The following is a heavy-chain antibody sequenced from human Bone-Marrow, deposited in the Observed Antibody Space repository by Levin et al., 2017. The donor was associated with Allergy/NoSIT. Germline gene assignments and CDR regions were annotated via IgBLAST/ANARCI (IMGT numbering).Heavy chain of an antibody. D-gene: IGHD6-19*01. J-gene: IGHJ4*02. Sequence: SETLSLTCAVSGDSISSHHYWNWVRQPPGKGLEWIGEIYHRGNTNYNPSLKSRLTISVDKSKNQFSLRLTSATAADTAIYYCARGFLSSGWQYYFDLWGQGALVTVSS. V-gene: IGHV4-4*02. CDR3: ARGFLSSGWQYYFDL. CDR1: GDSISSHHY. CDR2: IYHRGNT.